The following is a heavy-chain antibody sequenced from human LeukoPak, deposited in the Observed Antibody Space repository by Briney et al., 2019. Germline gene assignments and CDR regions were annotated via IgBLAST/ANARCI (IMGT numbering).Heavy chain of an antibody. D-gene: IGHD1-26*01. J-gene: IGHJ3*02. CDR2: INPNSGGT. Sequence: ASVKVSCKASGYTFTGYYMHWVRQAPGQGLEWMGRINPNSGGTNYAQKFQGRVTMTRDTSISTAYMELSRLRSDDTAVYYCARVRGSFPGYDAFDIWGQGTMVTVSS. V-gene: IGHV1-2*06. CDR3: ARVRGSFPGYDAFDI. CDR1: GYTFTGYY.